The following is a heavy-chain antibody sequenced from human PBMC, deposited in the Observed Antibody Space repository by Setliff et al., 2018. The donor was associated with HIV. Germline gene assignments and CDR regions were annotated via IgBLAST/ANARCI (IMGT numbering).Heavy chain of an antibody. CDR1: GYTFTTYG. D-gene: IGHD1-26*01. J-gene: IGHJ4*02. CDR2: INTETGNP. CDR3: ARVGSYWSTFDY. V-gene: IGHV7-4-1*02. Sequence: ASVKVSCKASGYTFTTYGISWVRQAPGQGFEWMGWINTETGNPMYAQGSIGRFVFSLDTSVSTTYLQINSLKAEDTAMYYCARVGSYWSTFDYWGQGALVTVSS.